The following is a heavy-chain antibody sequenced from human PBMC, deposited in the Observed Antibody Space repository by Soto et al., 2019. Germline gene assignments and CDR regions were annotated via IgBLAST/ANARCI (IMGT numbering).Heavy chain of an antibody. CDR3: ARVAPPIYCSGGSCYPFLDY. CDR1: GGSISSYY. CDR2: IYYSGST. V-gene: IGHV4-59*01. J-gene: IGHJ4*02. Sequence: SETLSLTCTVSGGSISSYYWSWIRQPPGKGLEWIGYIYYSGSTNYNPSLKSRVTISVDTSKNQFSLKLSSVTAADTAVYYCARVAPPIYCSGGSCYPFLDYWGQGTLVTVS. D-gene: IGHD2-15*01.